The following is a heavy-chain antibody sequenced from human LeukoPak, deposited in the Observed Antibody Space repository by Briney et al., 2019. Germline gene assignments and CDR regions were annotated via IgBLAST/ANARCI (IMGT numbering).Heavy chain of an antibody. D-gene: IGHD3-10*01. CDR1: GGSISSGGYY. Sequence: PSETLSLTCTVSGGSISSGGYYWSWIRQPPGKGLEWIGYIYHSGSTYYNPSLKSRVTISVDTSKNQFSLKLSSVTAADTAVYYCARVLTMASGGEAFDIWGQGTMVTVSS. CDR3: ARVLTMASGGEAFDI. CDR2: IYHSGST. J-gene: IGHJ3*02. V-gene: IGHV4-30-2*01.